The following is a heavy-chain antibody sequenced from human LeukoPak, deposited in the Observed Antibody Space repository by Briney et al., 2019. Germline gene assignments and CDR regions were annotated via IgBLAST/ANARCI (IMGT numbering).Heavy chain of an antibody. J-gene: IGHJ4*02. CDR3: ARGHFLLAAYDSSGYHFDY. CDR1: GGSISSYY. CDR2: IYTSGST. V-gene: IGHV4-4*07. D-gene: IGHD3-22*01. Sequence: SETLSLTCTVSGGSISSYYWSWIRQPAGKGLEWIGRIYTSGSTNYNPSLKSRVTMSVDTSKNQFSLKLSSVTAADTAVYYCARGHFLLAAYDSSGYHFDYWGQGTLVTVSS.